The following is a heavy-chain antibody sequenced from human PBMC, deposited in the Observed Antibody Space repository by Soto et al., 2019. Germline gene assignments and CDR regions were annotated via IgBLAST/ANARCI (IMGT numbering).Heavy chain of an antibody. D-gene: IGHD5-18*01. V-gene: IGHV4-34*01. CDR3: ARGGRVQLWLRRPNFDY. CDR1: GGSFSGYY. CDR2: INHSGST. J-gene: IGHJ4*02. Sequence: PSETLSLTCAVYGGSFSGYYWSWIRQPPGKGLEWIGEINHSGSTNYNPSLKSRVTISVDTSKNQFSLKLSSVTAADTAVYYCARGGRVQLWLRRPNFDYWGQGTLVTVSS.